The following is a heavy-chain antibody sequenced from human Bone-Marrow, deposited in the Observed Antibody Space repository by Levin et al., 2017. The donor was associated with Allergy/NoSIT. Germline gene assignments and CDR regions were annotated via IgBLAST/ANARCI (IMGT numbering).Heavy chain of an antibody. J-gene: IGHJ4*02. V-gene: IGHV3-74*01. D-gene: IGHD1-26*01. Sequence: PGGSLRLSCAASGFTFSTYWMHWVRQAPGKGLVWVSSIKSDGSFTTYAGSVRGRFTISRDNARNTLYLQMNSLRAEDTAVYYCARDEGAGTTIRGFDFWGQGSLVTVSS. CDR1: GFTFSTYW. CDR3: ARDEGAGTTIRGFDF. CDR2: IKSDGSFT.